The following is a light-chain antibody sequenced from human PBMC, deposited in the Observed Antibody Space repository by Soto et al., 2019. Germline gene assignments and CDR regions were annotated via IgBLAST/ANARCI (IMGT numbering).Light chain of an antibody. J-gene: IGKJ4*01. Sequence: IQLTQSPSSLSASVGDRVTITCRASQGISSYLAWYQQKPGKAPKLLIYAASTLQSGVPSRFSGSGSGTDFTLTISSLQHEDFATYYCQQLSTYPLTLGGGTKADIK. CDR2: AAS. CDR3: QQLSTYPLT. CDR1: QGISSY. V-gene: IGKV1-9*01.